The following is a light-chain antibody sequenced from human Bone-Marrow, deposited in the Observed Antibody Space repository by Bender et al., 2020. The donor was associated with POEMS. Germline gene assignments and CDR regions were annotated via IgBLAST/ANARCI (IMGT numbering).Light chain of an antibody. CDR3: QAWDTYSVI. Sequence: SYEVTQPPSVSVSPGQTASITCSGDDLGDKYVAWYQQKPGQSPVLVIYQDTKRPSVIPERFSGSNSGNTATLTISGTQAMDEADYYCQAWDTYSVIFGGGTKLTVL. CDR2: QDT. CDR1: DLGDKY. V-gene: IGLV3-1*01. J-gene: IGLJ2*01.